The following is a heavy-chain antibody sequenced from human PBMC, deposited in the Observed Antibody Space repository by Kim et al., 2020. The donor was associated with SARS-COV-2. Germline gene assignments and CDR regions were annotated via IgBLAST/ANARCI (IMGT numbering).Heavy chain of an antibody. Sequence: SETLSLTCTVSGGSISSYYSSWIRQPPGKGLEWIGYIYYSGSTNYNPSLKSRVTISVDTSKNQFSLKLSSVTAADTAVYYCARSRRQQLVRWFWFDPWGQGTLVTVSS. J-gene: IGHJ5*02. D-gene: IGHD6-13*01. V-gene: IGHV4-59*01. CDR1: GGSISSYY. CDR2: IYYSGST. CDR3: ARSRRQQLVRWFWFDP.